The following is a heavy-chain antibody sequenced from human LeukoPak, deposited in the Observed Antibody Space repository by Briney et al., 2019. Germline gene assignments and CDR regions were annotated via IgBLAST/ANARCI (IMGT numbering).Heavy chain of an antibody. V-gene: IGHV3-23*01. CDR2: TSTSGGSA. J-gene: IGHJ4*02. Sequence: PGGSLRLSCAASKFTFSHYGMQWVRQAPGKGLEWVSATSTSGGSAYYADSVKGRFTISRDNSKNTLYLQMDSLRADDTAVYYCARYSGSYYYPPAWDLWGQGTLVTVSS. CDR3: ARYSGSYYYPPAWDL. CDR1: KFTFSHYG. D-gene: IGHD1-26*01.